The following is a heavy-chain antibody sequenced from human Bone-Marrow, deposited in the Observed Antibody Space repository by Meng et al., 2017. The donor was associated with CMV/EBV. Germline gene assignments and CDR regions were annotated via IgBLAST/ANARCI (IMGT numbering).Heavy chain of an antibody. D-gene: IGHD6-13*01. V-gene: IGHV2-5*01. CDR3: AHASSSWYGGYYFDD. Sequence: SGPTLVKPTQTLTLTCTFSGFSLSTSGVGVGWIRQPPGKALEWLALIYWNDDKRYSPSLKSRLTITKDTSKNQVVLTMTNMDPVDTATYYCAHASSSWYGGYYFDDWGQGTLVTVSS. CDR2: IYWNDDK. CDR1: GFSLSTSGVG. J-gene: IGHJ4*02.